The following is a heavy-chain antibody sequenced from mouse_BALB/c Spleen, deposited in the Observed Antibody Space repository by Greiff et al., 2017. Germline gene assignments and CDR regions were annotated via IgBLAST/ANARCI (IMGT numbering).Heavy chain of an antibody. CDR1: GYSITSGYY. V-gene: IGHV3-6*02. J-gene: IGHJ4*01. D-gene: IGHD2-14*01. CDR3: ARDRGVRRAPMDY. CDR2: ISYDGSN. Sequence: ESGPGLVKPSQSLSLTCSVTGYSITSGYYWNWIRQFPGNKLEWMGYISYDGSNNYNPSLKNRISITRDTSKNQFFLKLNSVTTEDTATYYCARDRGVRRAPMDYWGQGTSVTVSS.